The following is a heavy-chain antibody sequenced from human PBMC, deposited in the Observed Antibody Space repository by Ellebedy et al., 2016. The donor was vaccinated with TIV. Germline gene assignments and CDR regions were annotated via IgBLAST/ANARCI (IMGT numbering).Heavy chain of an antibody. CDR2: IIPIFGTA. CDR1: GYTFTGYY. J-gene: IGHJ4*02. V-gene: IGHV1-69*13. CDR3: AREGTYGDYVFDY. Sequence: SVKVSCXASGYTFTGYYMHWVRQAPGQGLEWMGGIIPIFGTANYAQKFQGRVTITADESTSTAYMELSSLRSEDTAVYYCAREGTYGDYVFDYWGQGTLVTVSS. D-gene: IGHD4-17*01.